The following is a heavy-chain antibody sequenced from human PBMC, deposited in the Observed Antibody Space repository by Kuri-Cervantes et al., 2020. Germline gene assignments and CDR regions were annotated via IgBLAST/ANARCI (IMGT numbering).Heavy chain of an antibody. Sequence: GESLKISCSASGFTFSSYAMNWVRQAPGKGLEWVGRIKSKTDGGTTDYAAPVKGRFTISRDDSKNTLYLQMNSLKTEDTAVYYCTRDRGRRNMIVPPLGGYWGQGTLVTVSS. CDR1: GFTFSSYA. V-gene: IGHV3-15*01. CDR3: TRDRGRRNMIVPPLGGY. CDR2: IKSKTDGGTT. D-gene: IGHD3-22*01. J-gene: IGHJ4*02.